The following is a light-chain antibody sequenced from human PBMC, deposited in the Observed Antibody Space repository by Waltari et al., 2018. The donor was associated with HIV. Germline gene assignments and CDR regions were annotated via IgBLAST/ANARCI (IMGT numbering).Light chain of an antibody. CDR3: QQRSNWLRA. J-gene: IGKJ3*01. Sequence: EIVLTQSPATLSLSPGERATLSCRASQSVSSYLAWYQQKPGQAPRLLIYDASNRATGIPARFSGSGSGTDFTLTINSLEPKDFAVYYCQQRSNWLRAFGPGTKVDIK. V-gene: IGKV3-11*01. CDR1: QSVSSY. CDR2: DAS.